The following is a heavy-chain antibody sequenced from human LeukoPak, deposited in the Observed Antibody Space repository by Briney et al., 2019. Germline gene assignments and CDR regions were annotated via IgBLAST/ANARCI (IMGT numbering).Heavy chain of an antibody. CDR3: ARQGNEVTNIDY. Sequence: SETLSLTCAVSGYSISSGYYWGWIRQPPGKGLEWIGSIYHSGSTYYNPSLKSRVTISVDTSKNQFSLKLSSVTAADTAVYYCARQGNEVTNIDYWGQGTLVTVSP. D-gene: IGHD4-23*01. CDR1: GYSISSGYY. CDR2: IYHSGST. J-gene: IGHJ4*02. V-gene: IGHV4-38-2*01.